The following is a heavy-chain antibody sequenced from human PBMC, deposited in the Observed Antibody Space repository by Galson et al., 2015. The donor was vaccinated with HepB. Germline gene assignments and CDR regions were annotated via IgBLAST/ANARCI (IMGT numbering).Heavy chain of an antibody. CDR3: ARIRSYGPRNGLDV. J-gene: IGHJ6*02. D-gene: IGHD3-16*01. Sequence: CAISGDSVSSNSAAWNWIRQSPSRGLEWLGRTYYRSKWYNDYAMSVKGRITINPDTSRSQFSLQLNSVTPEDTAVYYCARIRSYGPRNGLDVWGQGTRVIVSS. CDR1: GDSVSSNSAA. V-gene: IGHV6-1*01. CDR2: TYYRSKWYN.